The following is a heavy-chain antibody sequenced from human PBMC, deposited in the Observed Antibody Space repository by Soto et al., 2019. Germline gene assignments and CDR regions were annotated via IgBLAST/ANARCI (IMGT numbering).Heavy chain of an antibody. V-gene: IGHV1-46*01. CDR3: VFHSFFGSSFDY. D-gene: IGHD3-3*01. Sequence: ASVKVSCKASGYTFTSDYMHWARQAPGQGLEWMGIINPSGGSTSYAQKFQGRVTMTRDTSTSTVYMELSSLRSEDTAVYYCVFHSFFGSSFDYWDQGTLVTVSS. J-gene: IGHJ4*02. CDR1: GYTFTSDY. CDR2: INPSGGST.